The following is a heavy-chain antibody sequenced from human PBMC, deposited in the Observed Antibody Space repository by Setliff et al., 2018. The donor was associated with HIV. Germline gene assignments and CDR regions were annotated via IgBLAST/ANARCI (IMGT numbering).Heavy chain of an antibody. CDR3: ASGYPSGWYYYGMDV. J-gene: IGHJ6*02. Sequence: ASVKVSCKASGGTFSSYAISWVRQAPGQGLEWMGGITPILHTTNYAQKFQGRVTITTDESTSTAYMELSSLRSEDTAVYYCASGYPSGWYYYGMDVWGQGTTVTVSS. D-gene: IGHD5-18*01. V-gene: IGHV1-69*05. CDR2: ITPILHTT. CDR1: GGTFSSYA.